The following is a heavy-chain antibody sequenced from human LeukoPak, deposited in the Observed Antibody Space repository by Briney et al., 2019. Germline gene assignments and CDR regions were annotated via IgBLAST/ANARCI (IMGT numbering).Heavy chain of an antibody. D-gene: IGHD2-21*02. CDR3: ARVVVTAIDY. Sequence: PGGSLRLSCAASGFTFSSYSMNWVRQAPGKGLEWVSSISNSDSFIYYADSVKGRFTISRDNAKNSLYLQMNSLRAEDTALYYCARVVVTAIDYWGQGTLVTVSS. CDR2: ISNSDSFI. V-gene: IGHV3-21*04. J-gene: IGHJ4*02. CDR1: GFTFSSYS.